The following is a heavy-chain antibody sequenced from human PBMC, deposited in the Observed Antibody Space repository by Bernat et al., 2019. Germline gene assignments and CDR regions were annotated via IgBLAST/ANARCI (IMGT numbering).Heavy chain of an antibody. D-gene: IGHD3-22*01. CDR1: GYTFTSYY. CDR3: ARGGYYYDSSGYYYYFDY. V-gene: IGHV1-46*01. Sequence: QVQLVQSGAEVKKPGASVKVSCKASGYTFTSYYMHWVRQAPGQGLEWMGIINPSGGNTSYAQKFQGRVTMTRDTSTSTVYMELSSLRSEDTAVYYCARGGYYYDSSGYYYYFDYWGQGTLVTVSS. J-gene: IGHJ4*02. CDR2: INPSGGNT.